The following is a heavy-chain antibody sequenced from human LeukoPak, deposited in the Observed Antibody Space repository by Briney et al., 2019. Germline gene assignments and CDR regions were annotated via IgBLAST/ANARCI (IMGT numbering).Heavy chain of an antibody. CDR2: IWYDGSNK. CDR1: GFTLSSYG. J-gene: IGHJ6*02. D-gene: IGHD6-13*01. CDR3: ARDTRIAAAGSLPYYYYCGMDV. Sequence: GGSLRLSCAASGFTLSSYGMHWVRQAPGKGLEWVAVIWYDGSNKYYADSVKGRFTISRDNSKNTLYLQMNSLRAEDTAVYYCARDTRIAAAGSLPYYYYCGMDVWGQGTTVTVSS. V-gene: IGHV3-33*01.